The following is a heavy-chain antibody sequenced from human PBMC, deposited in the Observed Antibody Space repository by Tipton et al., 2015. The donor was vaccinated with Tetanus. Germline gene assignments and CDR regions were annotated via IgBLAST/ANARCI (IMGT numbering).Heavy chain of an antibody. D-gene: IGHD6-19*01. J-gene: IGHJ6*02. CDR2: IYYSGST. CDR1: GGSISSSSYY. CDR3: ASSSILSGWPYYYYYGMDV. Sequence: TLSLTCTVSGGSISSSSYYWGWIRQPPGKGLEWIGSIYYSGSTYYNPSLKSRVTISVDTSKNQFSLKLSSVTAADTAVYYCASSSILSGWPYYYYYGMDVWGQGTTVTVSS. V-gene: IGHV4-39*01.